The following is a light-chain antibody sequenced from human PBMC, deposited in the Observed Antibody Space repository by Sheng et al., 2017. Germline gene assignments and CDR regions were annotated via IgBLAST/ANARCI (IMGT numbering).Light chain of an antibody. CDR1: QSISSN. Sequence: EIVMTQSPATLSVSPGERATLSCRASQSISSNLAWYQQKPGQAPRLLIYDASTRATGIPARFSGSGSGTDFTLTISSLQSEDFAVYYCQQYNNWPLTFGGGTKVELK. V-gene: IGKV3-15*01. CDR3: QQYNNWPLT. J-gene: IGKJ4*01. CDR2: DAS.